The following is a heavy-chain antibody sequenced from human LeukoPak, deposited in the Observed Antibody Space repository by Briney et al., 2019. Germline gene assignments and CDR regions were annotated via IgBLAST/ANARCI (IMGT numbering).Heavy chain of an antibody. CDR1: GFTFDDYA. D-gene: IGHD2-2*01. Sequence: PGRSLSLSCAASGFTFDDYAMHWVRQAPGKGLEWVSGISWNSGSIGYADSVKGRFTISRDNSKNTLYLQMNSLRAEDTAVYYCAKDSIVVVPAFFDYWGQGTLVTVSS. CDR2: ISWNSGSI. J-gene: IGHJ4*02. CDR3: AKDSIVVVPAFFDY. V-gene: IGHV3-9*01.